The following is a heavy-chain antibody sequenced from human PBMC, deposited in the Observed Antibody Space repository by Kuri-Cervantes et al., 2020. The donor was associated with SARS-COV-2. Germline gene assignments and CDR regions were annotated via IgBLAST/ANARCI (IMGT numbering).Heavy chain of an antibody. V-gene: IGHV1-24*01. D-gene: IGHD3-22*01. J-gene: IGHJ6*01. CDR2: FDPEDGET. Sequence: ASVKVSCKVSGYTLTELSMHWVRQAPGKGLEWMGGFDPEDGETIYAQKFQGRVTMTEDTSTDTAYMELRSLRSDDTAVYYYARGLGDDSRGYFYGMDVWGQGNPGHRLL. CDR3: ARGLGDDSRGYFYGMDV. CDR1: GYTLTELS.